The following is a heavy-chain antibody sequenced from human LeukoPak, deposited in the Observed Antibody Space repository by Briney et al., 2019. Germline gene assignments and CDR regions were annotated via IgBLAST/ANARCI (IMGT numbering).Heavy chain of an antibody. CDR2: INPSGGST. Sequence: ASVKVSCKASGYTFTSYYMHWVRQAPGQGLEWMGIINPSGGSTSYAQKFQGRVTMTRDTSISTAYMELSRLRSDDTAVYYCARGPHDYVWGSYRPTGLDYWGQGTLVTVSS. D-gene: IGHD3-16*02. CDR3: ARGPHDYVWGSYRPTGLDY. J-gene: IGHJ4*02. V-gene: IGHV1-46*01. CDR1: GYTFTSYY.